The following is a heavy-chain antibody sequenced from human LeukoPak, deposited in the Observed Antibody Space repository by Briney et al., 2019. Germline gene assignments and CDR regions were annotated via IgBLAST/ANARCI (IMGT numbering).Heavy chain of an antibody. CDR2: IYNGGST. CDR1: GFTFSNFV. V-gene: IGHV3-66*01. D-gene: IGHD6-19*01. Sequence: GGSLRLSCAASGFTFSNFVMSWVRQAPGKGLEWLSVIYNGGSTNYGDSVKDRFTISRDNSKNTLHLQMNSLRAEDTALYYCARASQWLAFDYWGQGALVTVSS. CDR3: ARASQWLAFDY. J-gene: IGHJ4*02.